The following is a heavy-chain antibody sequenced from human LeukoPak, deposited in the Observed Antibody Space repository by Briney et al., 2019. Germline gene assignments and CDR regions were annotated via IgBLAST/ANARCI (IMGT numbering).Heavy chain of an antibody. Sequence: GSLRLSCAASGFTFSSYSMSWVRQAPGKGLEWVSAISGSGGSTYYADPVKGRFTISRDNSKNTLYLQMNSLRAEDTAVYYCAKYKGDSSGLRAFDIWGQGTMVTVSS. CDR3: AKYKGDSSGLRAFDI. CDR1: GFTFSSYS. D-gene: IGHD3-22*01. V-gene: IGHV3-23*01. CDR2: ISGSGGST. J-gene: IGHJ3*02.